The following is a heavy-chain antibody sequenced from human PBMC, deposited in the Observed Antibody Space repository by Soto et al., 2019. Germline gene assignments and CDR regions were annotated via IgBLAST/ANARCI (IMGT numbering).Heavy chain of an antibody. J-gene: IGHJ6*02. D-gene: IGHD2-2*01. V-gene: IGHV1-69*01. Sequence: SVKVSCKASGGTFSSYAISWVRQAPVQGLEWMGGIIPIFGTANYAQKFQGRVTITADESTSTAYMELSSLRSEDTAVYYCARGSHIVVVPAAKITVTTLPAYYYYGMDVWGQGTTVTVSS. CDR1: GGTFSSYA. CDR3: ARGSHIVVVPAAKITVTTLPAYYYYGMDV. CDR2: IIPIFGTA.